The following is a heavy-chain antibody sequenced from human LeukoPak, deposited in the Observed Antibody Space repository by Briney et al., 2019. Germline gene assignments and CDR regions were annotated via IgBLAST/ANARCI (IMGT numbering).Heavy chain of an antibody. CDR2: ISWNSGSI. D-gene: IGHD2-8*01. V-gene: IGHV3-9*01. J-gene: IGHJ4*02. CDR3: ARDGLYVNPTLDY. CDR1: GFTFDDYA. Sequence: GGSLRLSCAASGFTFDDYAMHWVRQAPGKGLEWVSGISWNSGSIGYADSVKGRFTISRDNSKNTLYLQMNSLRSDDTAVYYCARDGLYVNPTLDYWGQGTLVTVSS.